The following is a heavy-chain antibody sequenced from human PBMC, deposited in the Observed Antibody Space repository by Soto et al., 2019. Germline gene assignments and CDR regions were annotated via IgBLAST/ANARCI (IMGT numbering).Heavy chain of an antibody. V-gene: IGHV3-23*01. Sequence: GGSLRLCCAASGFAFSAYAMTWVRQAPGKGLEWVSDISDSDGGTHYADSVKGRFTISRDNAKNTLYLQMDRLRVEDAAVYYCAKGRTFFDFWGQGTLVTVSS. J-gene: IGHJ4*02. CDR2: ISDSDGGT. CDR3: AKGRTFFDF. CDR1: GFAFSAYA.